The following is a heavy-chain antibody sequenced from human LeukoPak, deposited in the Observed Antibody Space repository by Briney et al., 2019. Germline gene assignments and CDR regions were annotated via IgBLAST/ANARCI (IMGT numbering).Heavy chain of an antibody. J-gene: IGHJ4*02. CDR3: ARDLSLGDSGSPGPLSY. CDR2: ISTYNGNT. D-gene: IGHD1-26*01. V-gene: IGHV1-18*01. CDR1: GYTFTSYG. Sequence: GASVKVSCKASGYTFTSYGISWVRQAPGQGLEWMGWISTYNGNTNYAQKLQGRVTMTTDTSTSTAYMELRSLRSDDTAVYYCARDLSLGDSGSPGPLSYWGQGTLVTVSS.